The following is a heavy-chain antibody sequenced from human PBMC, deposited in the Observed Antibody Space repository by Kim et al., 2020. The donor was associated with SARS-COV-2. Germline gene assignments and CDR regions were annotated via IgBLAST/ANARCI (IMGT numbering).Heavy chain of an antibody. J-gene: IGHJ2*01. CDR3: ARLIAARPRYFDL. Sequence: YSPSFQGQVTISADRSISTAYLQWSSLKASDTAMYYCARLIAARPRYFDLWGRGTLVTVSS. V-gene: IGHV5-51*01. D-gene: IGHD6-6*01.